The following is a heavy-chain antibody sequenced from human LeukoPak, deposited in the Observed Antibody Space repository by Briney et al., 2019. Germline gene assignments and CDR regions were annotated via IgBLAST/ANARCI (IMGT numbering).Heavy chain of an antibody. CDR1: GFTFSSYS. CDR3: ARTLLYYYDSSGLHP. J-gene: IGHJ5*02. D-gene: IGHD3-22*01. CDR2: ISSSSSTI. Sequence: GGSLRLSCAASGFTFSSYSMNWVRQAPGKGLEWVSYISSSSSTIYYADSVKGRFTISRDNAKNSLYLQMNSRRAEDTAVYYCARTLLYYYDSSGLHPWGQGTLVTVSS. V-gene: IGHV3-48*01.